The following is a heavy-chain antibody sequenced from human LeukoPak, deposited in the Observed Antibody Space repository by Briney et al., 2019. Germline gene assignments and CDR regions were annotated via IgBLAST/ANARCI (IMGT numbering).Heavy chain of an antibody. CDR1: GYTFTNYY. CDR3: ARDTPGMVRGVEDAFDI. D-gene: IGHD3-10*01. J-gene: IGHJ3*02. CDR2: INPSGGIT. Sequence: ASVKVSCKASGYTFTNYYMHWVRQAPGQGLEWMGIINPSGGITNYAQKFQGRVTMTRDMSTSTVYMELSRLRSDDTAVYYCARDTPGMVRGVEDAFDIWGQGTMVTVSS. V-gene: IGHV1-46*01.